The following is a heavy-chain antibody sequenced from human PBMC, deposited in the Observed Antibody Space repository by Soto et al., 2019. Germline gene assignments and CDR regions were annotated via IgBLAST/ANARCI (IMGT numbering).Heavy chain of an antibody. J-gene: IGHJ5*02. CDR2: INTDGSST. Sequence: EVQLVESGGGLVQPGESLRLSCAASGFIFSTYWMHWVRQAPGKGLVWVARINTDGSSTIYADSVKGRFTISRDNTKNTLYLEMNSLRAEDTAMYYCARDLYLAPFDPWGQGTLVTVSS. V-gene: IGHV3-74*01. CDR1: GFIFSTYW. CDR3: ARDLYLAPFDP.